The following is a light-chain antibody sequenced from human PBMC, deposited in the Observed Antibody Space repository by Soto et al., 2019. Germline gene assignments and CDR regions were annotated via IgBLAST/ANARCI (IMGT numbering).Light chain of an antibody. J-gene: IGLJ1*01. CDR1: NIGGKA. CDR2: SDR. V-gene: IGLV3-21*02. Sequence: SYELTQPPSVSVAPGQTATISCGGNNIGGKAVHWYQQKPGQAPVLVIYSDRDRPSGIPERFSGSNTGNTATLTINSVEAGDEADYYCEVWDSASDHYVFGTGTKVTVL. CDR3: EVWDSASDHYV.